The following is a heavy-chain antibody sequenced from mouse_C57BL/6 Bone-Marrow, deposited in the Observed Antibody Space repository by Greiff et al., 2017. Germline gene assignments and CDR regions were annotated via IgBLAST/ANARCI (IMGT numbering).Heavy chain of an antibody. CDR3: ARIGPYNYGSRIDY. CDR2: IYPGSGST. D-gene: IGHD1-1*01. CDR1: GYTFTSYW. V-gene: IGHV1-55*01. J-gene: IGHJ2*01. Sequence: QVQLQQPGAELVKPGASVKMSCKASGYTFTSYWITWVKQRPGQGLEWIGDIYPGSGSTNYNEKFKSKATLTVDTSSSTAYMQLSSLTSEDSAVYYCARIGPYNYGSRIDYWGQGTTLTVSS.